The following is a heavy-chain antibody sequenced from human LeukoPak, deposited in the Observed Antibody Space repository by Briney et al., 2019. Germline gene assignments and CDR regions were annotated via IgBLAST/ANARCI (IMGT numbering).Heavy chain of an antibody. Sequence: SATLSLTCPVSGGSISSYYWSWIRQPRGKGVEWIGYIYYSGSTNYTPSLKSRVTISVDPSKNQFSLKLSSVTAADTAVYYCARAGPYSSSWSPFDYRGQGTLVTVSS. CDR2: IYYSGST. J-gene: IGHJ4*02. V-gene: IGHV4-59*01. D-gene: IGHD6-13*01. CDR1: GGSISSYY. CDR3: ARAGPYSSSWSPFDY.